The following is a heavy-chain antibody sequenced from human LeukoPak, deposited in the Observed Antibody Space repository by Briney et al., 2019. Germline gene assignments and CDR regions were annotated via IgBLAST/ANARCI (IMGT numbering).Heavy chain of an antibody. CDR3: ARRGIWGNLLGAFDI. J-gene: IGHJ3*02. V-gene: IGHV4-30-2*03. Sequence: PSQTLSLTCAVSGGSISSGGYSWSWIRQPPGKGLEWIGSIYHSGNTYYNPSLKSRVTLFVDTSKSQFSLNLSSVTAADTAVYYCARRGIWGNLLGAFDIWGQGTMVTVSS. CDR1: GGSISSGGYS. D-gene: IGHD3-16*01. CDR2: IYHSGNT.